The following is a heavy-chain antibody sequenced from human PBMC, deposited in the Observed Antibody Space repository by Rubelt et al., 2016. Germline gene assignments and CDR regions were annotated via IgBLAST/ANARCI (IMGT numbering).Heavy chain of an antibody. D-gene: IGHD3-22*01. CDR2: INPNSGGT. V-gene: IGHV1-2*02. J-gene: IGHJ4*02. Sequence: GLEWMGWINPNSGGTNYAQKFQGRATMTRDTSISTAYMELSRLRSDDTAVNYCARARVRLIGGYWGQGTLVTVSS. CDR3: ARARVRLIGGY.